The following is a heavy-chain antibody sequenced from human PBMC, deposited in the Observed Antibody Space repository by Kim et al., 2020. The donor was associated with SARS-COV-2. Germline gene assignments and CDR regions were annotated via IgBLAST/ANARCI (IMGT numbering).Heavy chain of an antibody. D-gene: IGHD3-22*01. V-gene: IGHV3-23*01. J-gene: IGHJ4*02. Sequence: DSVKGRFTISRDNSKNTLYLQMNSLRAEDTAVYYCAKDRRTMIVVVDGDYWGQGTLVTVSS. CDR3: AKDRRTMIVVVDGDY.